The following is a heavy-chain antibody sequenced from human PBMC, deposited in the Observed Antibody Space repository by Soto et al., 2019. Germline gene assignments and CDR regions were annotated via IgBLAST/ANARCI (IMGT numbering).Heavy chain of an antibody. D-gene: IGHD3-3*01. Sequence: SETLSLTCTVSGGSISSSSYYWGWIRQPPGKGLEWIGSIYYSGSTYYNPSLKSRVTISVDTSKNQFSLKLSSVTAADTAVHYCARLALGPYAFDIWGQGTMVTVSS. CDR1: GGSISSSSYY. J-gene: IGHJ3*02. V-gene: IGHV4-39*01. CDR3: ARLALGPYAFDI. CDR2: IYYSGST.